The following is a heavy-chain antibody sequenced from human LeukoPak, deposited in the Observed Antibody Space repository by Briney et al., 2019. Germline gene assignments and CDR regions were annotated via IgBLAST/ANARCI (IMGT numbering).Heavy chain of an antibody. D-gene: IGHD6-13*01. V-gene: IGHV3-74*03. CDR3: TRDASQSSSWYGEFDY. J-gene: IGHJ4*02. Sequence: GGYLRLSCAASGFSFSNHWMHWVRQVPGKGLVWVSRINSDGSSTTYADSVKGRFTISRDNAKNTLYLQMNSLRDEDTAVYYCTRDASQSSSWYGEFDYWGQGTQVTVSS. CDR2: INSDGSST. CDR1: GFSFSNHW.